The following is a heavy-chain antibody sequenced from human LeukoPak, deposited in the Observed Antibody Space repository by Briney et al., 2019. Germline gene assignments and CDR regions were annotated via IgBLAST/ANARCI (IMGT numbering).Heavy chain of an antibody. CDR1: GFTFSSYA. V-gene: IGHV3-20*04. CDR2: INWNGGST. D-gene: IGHD4-23*01. Sequence: GGSLRLSCAASGFTFSSYAMSWVRQAPGKGLEWVSGINWNGGSTGYADSVKGRFTISRDNAKNSLYLQMNSLRAEDTALYYCAKSYGGNSVGAFDIRGQGTMVTVSS. J-gene: IGHJ3*02. CDR3: AKSYGGNSVGAFDI.